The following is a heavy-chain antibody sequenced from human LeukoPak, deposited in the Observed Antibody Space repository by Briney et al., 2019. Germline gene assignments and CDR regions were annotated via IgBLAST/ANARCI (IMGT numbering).Heavy chain of an antibody. V-gene: IGHV3-23*01. D-gene: IGHD2-15*01. J-gene: IGHJ4*02. Sequence: GGSLRLSCAASGFTFSSYAMSWVRQAPGKGLEWVSAISGSGGSTYYADSVKGRFTISRDNSKNTLYLQMNSLRAEDTAVYYCARHSYCSGGSCYSGIDYWGQGTLVTVSS. CDR1: GFTFSSYA. CDR2: ISGSGGST. CDR3: ARHSYCSGGSCYSGIDY.